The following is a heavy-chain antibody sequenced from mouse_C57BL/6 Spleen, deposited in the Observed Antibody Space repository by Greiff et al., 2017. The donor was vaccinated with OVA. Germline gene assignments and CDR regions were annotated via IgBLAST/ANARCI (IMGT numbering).Heavy chain of an antibody. CDR3: TTGNYYGSSHYYAMDY. D-gene: IGHD1-1*01. Sequence: VQLKESGAELVRPGASVKLSCTASGFNIKDDYMHWVKQRPEQGLAWIGWIDPENGDTEYASKFPGKATITADTSSNTAYLQLSSLTSEDTAVYYCTTGNYYGSSHYYAMDYWGQGTSVTVSS. CDR2: IDPENGDT. V-gene: IGHV14-4*01. J-gene: IGHJ4*01. CDR1: GFNIKDDY.